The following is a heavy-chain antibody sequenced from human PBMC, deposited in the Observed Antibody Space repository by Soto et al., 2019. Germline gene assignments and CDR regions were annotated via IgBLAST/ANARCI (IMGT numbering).Heavy chain of an antibody. V-gene: IGHV4-39*01. Sequence: QLQLQESGPGLVKPSETLSLTCTVSGGSISSSSYYWGWIRQPPGKGLEWIGTIYYSGSTYYNPSLKSRVTISVDTSKNQFSLKLSSVTAADTAVYYCARRYGGSQFDYGGQGTLVTVSS. D-gene: IGHD4-17*01. CDR2: IYYSGST. J-gene: IGHJ4*02. CDR1: GGSISSSSYY. CDR3: ARRYGGSQFDY.